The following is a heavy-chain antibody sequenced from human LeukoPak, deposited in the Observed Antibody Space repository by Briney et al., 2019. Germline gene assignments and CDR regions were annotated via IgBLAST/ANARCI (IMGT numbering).Heavy chain of an antibody. CDR1: GYTFTSYD. D-gene: IGHD4-23*01. J-gene: IGHJ3*02. V-gene: IGHV1-8*03. CDR3: ARGGYGGNSRTRAFDI. CDR2: MNPNSGNT. Sequence: WASVKVSCKASGYTFTSYDINWVRQATGQGLEWMGWMNPNSGNTGYAQKFQGRVTITRNTSISTAYMELSSLRSEDTAVYYCARGGYGGNSRTRAFDIWGQGTMVTVSS.